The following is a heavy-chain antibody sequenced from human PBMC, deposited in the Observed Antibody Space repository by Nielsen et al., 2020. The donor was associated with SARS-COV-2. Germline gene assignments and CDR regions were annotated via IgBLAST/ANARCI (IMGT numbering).Heavy chain of an antibody. D-gene: IGHD3-10*01. CDR1: GFTFSSYS. CDR2: LSYDGSEK. J-gene: IGHJ2*01. V-gene: IGHV3-30*03. CDR3: ARDSIGDNWYFDL. Sequence: GGSLRLSCAASGFTFSSYSMHWVRQSPGKGLEWVAVLSYDGSEKYYADSVKGRFPISRDNSKNTLYLQMNSLRAEDTVVYYCARDSIGDNWYFDLWGRGTLVTVSS.